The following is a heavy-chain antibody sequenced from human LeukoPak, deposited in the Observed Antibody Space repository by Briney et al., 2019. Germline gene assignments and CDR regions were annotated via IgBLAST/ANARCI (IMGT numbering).Heavy chain of an antibody. Sequence: GGSLTLSGTGSGFTFKSYGMHGFRQAPGKGLEWVAYTRDDASKTWYGGSVKGRFAISRDNSKNTLYLHMNSVRGEDTAMYYCANGDCRGGRCSSGAHWGQGTLVTVSS. CDR1: GFTFKSYG. D-gene: IGHD2-15*01. CDR2: TRDDASKT. V-gene: IGHV3-30*02. CDR3: ANGDCRGGRCSSGAH. J-gene: IGHJ4*02.